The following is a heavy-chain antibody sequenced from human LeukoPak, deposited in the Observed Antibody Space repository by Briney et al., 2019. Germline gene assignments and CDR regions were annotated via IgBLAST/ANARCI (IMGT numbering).Heavy chain of an antibody. CDR3: ARGSYVDIVATPDWGSDY. CDR2: MNPNSGNT. Sequence: ASVKVSCKASGGTFSSYAISWVRQATGQGLEWMGWMNPNSGNTGYAQKFQGRVTMTRNTSISTAYMELSSLRSEDTAVYYCARGSYVDIVATPDWGSDYWGQGTLVTVSS. J-gene: IGHJ4*02. CDR1: GGTFSSYA. D-gene: IGHD5-12*01. V-gene: IGHV1-8*02.